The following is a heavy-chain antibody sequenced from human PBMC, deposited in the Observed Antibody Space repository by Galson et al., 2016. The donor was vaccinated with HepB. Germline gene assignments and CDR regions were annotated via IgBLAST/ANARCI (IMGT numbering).Heavy chain of an antibody. CDR3: AKLSGGDGYNPPFDY. CDR1: GFTFSSSW. D-gene: IGHD5-24*01. V-gene: IGHV3-7*03. CDR2: INQDGSEK. Sequence: SLRLSCAASGFTFSSSWMNWARQAPGKGLEWVANINQDGSEKHYVDSVKGRFTISRDNAKNSLYLQMNSLRAEDTALYYCAKLSGGDGYNPPFDYWGQGTLVTVSS. J-gene: IGHJ4*02.